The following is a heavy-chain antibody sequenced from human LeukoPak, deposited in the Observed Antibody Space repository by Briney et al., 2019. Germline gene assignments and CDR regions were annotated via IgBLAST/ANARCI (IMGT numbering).Heavy chain of an antibody. CDR3: ARDLSYCGGDCYSADY. D-gene: IGHD2-21*02. CDR1: GYTFTSYG. Sequence: ASVKVSCKASGYTFTSYGISWVRQAPGQGLEWMGWISAYNGNTNYAQKLQGRVTMTTDTSTSTAYMVLRSLISDDAAVYYCARDLSYCGGDCYSADYWGQGTLVTVSS. CDR2: ISAYNGNT. V-gene: IGHV1-18*01. J-gene: IGHJ4*02.